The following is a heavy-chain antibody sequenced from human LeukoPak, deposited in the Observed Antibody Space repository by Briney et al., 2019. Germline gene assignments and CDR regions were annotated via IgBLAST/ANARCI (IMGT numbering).Heavy chain of an antibody. CDR2: IKHDGSEI. CDR3: ARDKVTGATKFDY. V-gene: IGHV3-7*04. J-gene: IGHJ4*02. Sequence: GGSLRLSCAGSGFTFSTYWMSWVRQIPGKGLEWVANIKHDGSEIYYVDSVKGRFTISRDNAKNSLYLQMNSLRAEDTAVYYCARDKVTGATKFDYWGQGTLVTVSS. CDR1: GFTFSTYW. D-gene: IGHD1-26*01.